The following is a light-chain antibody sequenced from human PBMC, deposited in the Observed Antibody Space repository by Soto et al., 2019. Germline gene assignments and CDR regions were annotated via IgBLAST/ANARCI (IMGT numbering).Light chain of an antibody. CDR1: QSISSN. CDR3: QQYNNWPRT. CDR2: VAS. V-gene: IGKV3-15*01. Sequence: EIVMTQSPATLSVSPGERATLSCRASQSISSNLAWYQQKPGQAPRLLIYVASTRATGIPARFSGSGSGTEFTLTITSLQSEDFAVYYCQQYNNWPRTFGQGPKV. J-gene: IGKJ1*01.